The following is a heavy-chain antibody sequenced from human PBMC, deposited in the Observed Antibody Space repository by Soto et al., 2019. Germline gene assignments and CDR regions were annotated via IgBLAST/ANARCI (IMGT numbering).Heavy chain of an antibody. Sequence: PGGYVRLACAAYGFTFSSYGMHWVRQAPGKGLEWVAVISYDGSNKYYADSVKGRFTISRDNSKNTLYLQMNSLRAEDTAVYYCAKDLEQWLVIPRSYFDYWGQRTLVTVSS. CDR3: AKDLEQWLVIPRSYFDY. V-gene: IGHV3-30*18. CDR2: ISYDGSNK. CDR1: GFTFSSYG. D-gene: IGHD6-19*01. J-gene: IGHJ4*02.